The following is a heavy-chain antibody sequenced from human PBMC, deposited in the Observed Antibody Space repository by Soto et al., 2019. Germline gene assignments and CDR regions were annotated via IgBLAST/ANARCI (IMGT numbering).Heavy chain of an antibody. V-gene: IGHV1-18*01. Sequence: QVKLVQSGAEVKKPGTSMKVSCKASGYTFGTSGISWIRQAPGQGLEWMGWISAYNGNTNYEQKLQDRCTMTTDTSTNTAYLELRSLRSDDTAVYYCERAGHYYDSSGYANWGQGTLVTVSS. CDR3: ERAGHYYDSSGYAN. CDR2: ISAYNGNT. J-gene: IGHJ4*02. D-gene: IGHD3-22*01. CDR1: GYTFGTSG.